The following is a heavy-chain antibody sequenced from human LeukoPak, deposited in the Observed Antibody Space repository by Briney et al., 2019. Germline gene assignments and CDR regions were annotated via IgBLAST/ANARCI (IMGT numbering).Heavy chain of an antibody. D-gene: IGHD2-2*01. J-gene: IGHJ5*02. CDR1: GGTFSSYA. CDR3: ARVYCSSTSCYGYNWFDP. Sequence: ASVKVSCKASGGTFSSYAISWVRQAPGQGLEWMGGIIPIFGTANYAQKFQGRVTITADESTSTAYMELSSLRSEDTAVYYCARVYCSSTSCYGYNWFDPWGQGTLVTVSS. CDR2: IIPIFGTA. V-gene: IGHV1-69*13.